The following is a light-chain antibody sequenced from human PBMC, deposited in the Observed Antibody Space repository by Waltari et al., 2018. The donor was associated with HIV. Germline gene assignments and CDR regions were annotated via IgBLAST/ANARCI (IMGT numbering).Light chain of an antibody. Sequence: SYELTQPPSVSVSPGQTARITCSGDALPKKYASWYQQKSGQAPVLVIYEDSQRPSGTPERCSGSSSGTMATLTTSGAQVGDEADYYCYSTDSSDWVVGGGTKRTVL. CDR3: YSTDSSDWV. V-gene: IGLV3-10*01. CDR2: EDS. J-gene: IGLJ3*02. CDR1: ALPKKY.